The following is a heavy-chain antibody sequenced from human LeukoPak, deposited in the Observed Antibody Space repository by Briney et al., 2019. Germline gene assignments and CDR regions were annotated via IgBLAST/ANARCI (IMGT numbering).Heavy chain of an antibody. V-gene: IGHV3-7*05. CDR3: AGIRLRAFDI. CDR1: GFTFSTYW. J-gene: IGHJ3*02. CDR2: IKDDGSEK. Sequence: GGSLRLSCAASGFTFSTYWMSWVAQAPGKGLEWVANIKDDGSEKYYVDSVKGRFTISRDNAKNSLFLQMNSLRAEDTAAYYCAGIRLRAFDIRGQGTMVTVPS. D-gene: IGHD1-1*01.